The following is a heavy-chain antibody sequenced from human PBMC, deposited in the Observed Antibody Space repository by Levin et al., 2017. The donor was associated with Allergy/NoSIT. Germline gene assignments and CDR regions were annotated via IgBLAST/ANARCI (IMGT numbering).Heavy chain of an antibody. D-gene: IGHD1-26*01. CDR2: IYHSGST. CDR1: GGSIINAIYS. J-gene: IGHJ6*02. V-gene: IGHV4-30-2*01. Sequence: NASETLSLTCGVSGGSIINAIYSWNWIRQPPGKGLEWIGYIYHSGSTYYNPSLKSRVTISVDRSKNQFSLNLRSVTAADAAVYYCARGIGDYYYGMDVWGQGTTVTVSS. CDR3: ARGIGDYYYGMDV.